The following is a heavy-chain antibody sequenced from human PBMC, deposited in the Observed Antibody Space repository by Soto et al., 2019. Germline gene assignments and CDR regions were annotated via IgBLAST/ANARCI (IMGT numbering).Heavy chain of an antibody. CDR2: ISSSGSTI. D-gene: IGHD3-3*01. CDR3: AREPAIFGVVSYGMDV. CDR1: GFTFSSYE. J-gene: IGHJ6*02. Sequence: PGGSLRLSCAASGFTFSSYEMNWVRQAPGKGLEWVSYISSSGSTIYYADSVKGRFTISRDNAKNSLYLQMNSLRAEDTAVYYCAREPAIFGVVSYGMDVWGQGTTVTVSS. V-gene: IGHV3-48*03.